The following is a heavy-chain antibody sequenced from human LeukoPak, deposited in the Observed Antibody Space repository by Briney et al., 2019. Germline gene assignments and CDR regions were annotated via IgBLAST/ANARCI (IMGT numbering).Heavy chain of an antibody. CDR1: GGSISSGGYY. CDR3: ARSITSALDI. V-gene: IGHV4-31*03. J-gene: IGHJ3*02. Sequence: SETLSLTCTVSGGSISSGGYYWSWIRQHPGKGLEWIGYIYYSGSTYYNPSLKSRVTISVDTSKNQFSLKLSSVTAADTAVYYCARSITSALDIWGQGTMVTVSS. D-gene: IGHD3-10*01. CDR2: IYYSGST.